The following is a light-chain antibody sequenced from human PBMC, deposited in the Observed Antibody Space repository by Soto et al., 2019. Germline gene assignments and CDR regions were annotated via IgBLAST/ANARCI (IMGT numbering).Light chain of an antibody. CDR1: QSISSY. CDR3: QLRSNWPPTWT. Sequence: EIVLTQSPATLSLSPGERATLSCRASQSISSYLAWYQHKPGQAPRLLIYDASTRAAGIPARFSGSGSGTDFTLTISSLEPEDFAVYFCQLRSNWPPTWTFGQGTKVEFK. V-gene: IGKV3-11*01. J-gene: IGKJ1*01. CDR2: DAS.